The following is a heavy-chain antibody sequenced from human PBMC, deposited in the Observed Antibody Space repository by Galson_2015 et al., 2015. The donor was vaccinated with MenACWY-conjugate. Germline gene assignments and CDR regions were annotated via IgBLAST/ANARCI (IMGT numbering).Heavy chain of an antibody. CDR1: GFTFSTYW. D-gene: IGHD1-26*01. V-gene: IGHV3-74*01. Sequence: SLRLSCAASGFTFSTYWMHWVRQAPGKGLVWVSRINSDGRSTSYADSVKGRFTISRDNAKNTLYLRMNSLRAEDTAVYYCARLGGNYRTTSHFDYWGQGTL. J-gene: IGHJ4*02. CDR2: INSDGRST. CDR3: ARLGGNYRTTSHFDY.